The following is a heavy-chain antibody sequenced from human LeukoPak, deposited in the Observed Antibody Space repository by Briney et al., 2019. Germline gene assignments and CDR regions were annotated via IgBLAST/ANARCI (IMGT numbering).Heavy chain of an antibody. V-gene: IGHV3-53*01. D-gene: IGHD4/OR15-4a*01. Sequence: GGSLRLSCAASGFTFTKYSMTWVRQAPGKGLEWVSFIYSDNTHYSDSVKGRFTISRDNSKNTLYLQMNSLTAEDTAVYYCARRAGAYSHPYDYWGQGTLVTVSS. CDR2: IYSDNT. CDR1: GFTFTKYS. J-gene: IGHJ4*02. CDR3: ARRAGAYSHPYDY.